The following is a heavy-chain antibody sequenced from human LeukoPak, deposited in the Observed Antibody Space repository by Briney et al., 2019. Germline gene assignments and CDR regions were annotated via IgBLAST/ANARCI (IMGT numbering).Heavy chain of an antibody. CDR1: GGSISSGSYY. CDR2: IYTSGST. V-gene: IGHV4-61*02. J-gene: IGHJ4*02. Sequence: SQTLSLTCTVSGGSISSGSYYWGWIRQPAGKGLEWIGRIYTSGSTNYNPSLKSRVTISVDTSKNQFSLKLSSVTAADTAVYYCARGEVLGEYYDILTAQDYFDYWGQGTLVTVSS. CDR3: ARGEVLGEYYDILTAQDYFDY. D-gene: IGHD3-9*01.